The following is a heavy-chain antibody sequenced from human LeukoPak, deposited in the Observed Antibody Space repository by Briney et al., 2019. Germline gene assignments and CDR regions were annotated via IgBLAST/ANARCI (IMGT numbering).Heavy chain of an antibody. CDR3: ARGGVLKSVDY. CDR1: GGSIGSHY. J-gene: IGHJ4*02. CDR2: VYDIGST. Sequence: PSETLSLTCTVSGGSIGSHYWTWIRQTPGKGLEWNGYVYDIGSTKYNPSLKSRVTISVDTSKNQFSLRLSSVTAADTAVYYCARGGVLKSVDYWGQGTLVAVSS. V-gene: IGHV4-59*11. D-gene: IGHD3-16*01.